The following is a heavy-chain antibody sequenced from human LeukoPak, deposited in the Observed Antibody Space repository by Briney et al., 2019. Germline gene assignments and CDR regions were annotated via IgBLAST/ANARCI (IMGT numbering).Heavy chain of an antibody. Sequence: SVKVSCKASGGTFSSYAISWVRQAPGQGLEWMGGIIPIFGTANYAQKFQDRVTITTDESTSTAYMELSSLRSEDTAVYYCASRFPAAGAFDIWGQGTMVTVSS. CDR2: IIPIFGTA. D-gene: IGHD3-3*01. CDR3: ASRFPAAGAFDI. J-gene: IGHJ3*02. CDR1: GGTFSSYA. V-gene: IGHV1-69*05.